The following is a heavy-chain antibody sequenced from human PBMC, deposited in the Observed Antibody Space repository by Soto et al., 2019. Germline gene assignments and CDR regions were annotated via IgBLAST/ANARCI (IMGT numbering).Heavy chain of an antibody. V-gene: IGHV1-69*13. Sequence: GSSVKVSCKASGGTFSSYAISWVRQAPGQGLEWMGGIIPIFGTANYAQKFRGRVTITADESTSTAYMELSSLRSEDAAVYYCARRKIFGVVSKYDYGMDVWGQGTTVTVS. CDR3: ARRKIFGVVSKYDYGMDV. CDR2: IIPIFGTA. J-gene: IGHJ6*02. CDR1: GGTFSSYA. D-gene: IGHD3-3*01.